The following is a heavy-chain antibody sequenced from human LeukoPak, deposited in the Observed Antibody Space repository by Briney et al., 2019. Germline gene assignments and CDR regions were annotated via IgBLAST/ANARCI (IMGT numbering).Heavy chain of an antibody. Sequence: ASVKVSCKASGYTFTGYYMHWVRQAPGQGLEWMGIINPSGGTTNYAQKFQGRVTMTRDTSTSTVYMELNSLRSEDTAVYYCARGDHVRIYAESAFDIWGQGTMVSVSS. CDR1: GYTFTGYY. D-gene: IGHD5/OR15-5a*01. CDR2: INPSGGTT. CDR3: ARGDHVRIYAESAFDI. V-gene: IGHV1-46*01. J-gene: IGHJ3*02.